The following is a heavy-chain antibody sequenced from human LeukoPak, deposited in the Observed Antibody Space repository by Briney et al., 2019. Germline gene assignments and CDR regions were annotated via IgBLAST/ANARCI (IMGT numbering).Heavy chain of an antibody. J-gene: IGHJ5*02. Sequence: GASVKVSCKASGYTFTSYGISWVRQAPGQGLEWMGWISAYNGNTNYAQKLQGRVTMTTDTSTSTAYMELRSLRSDDTAVYYCARDWGPYDFWSGYPPYNWFDPWGQGTLVTVSS. CDR2: ISAYNGNT. V-gene: IGHV1-18*01. D-gene: IGHD3-3*01. CDR3: ARDWGPYDFWSGYPPYNWFDP. CDR1: GYTFTSYG.